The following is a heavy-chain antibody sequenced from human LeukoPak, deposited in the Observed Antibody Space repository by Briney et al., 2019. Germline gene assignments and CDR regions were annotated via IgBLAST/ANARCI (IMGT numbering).Heavy chain of an antibody. V-gene: IGHV4-59*01. J-gene: IGHJ4*02. Sequence: PSETLSLTCTVSGGSISSYYWSWIRQPPGKGLEWIGYIYYSGSTNYNPSLKSRVTISVDTSKIQFSLKLSSVTAADTAVYYCARASGIRYFDWLFLPFDYWAREPWSPSPQ. CDR1: GGSISSYY. CDR2: IYYSGST. D-gene: IGHD3-9*01. CDR3: ARASGIRYFDWLFLPFDY.